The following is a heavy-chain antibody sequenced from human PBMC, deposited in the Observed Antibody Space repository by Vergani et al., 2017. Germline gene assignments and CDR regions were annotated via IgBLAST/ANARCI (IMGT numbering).Heavy chain of an antibody. D-gene: IGHD2-15*01. CDR3: ARDSGIVVVVGWFDP. CDR1: GGSISSSSYY. J-gene: IGHJ5*02. CDR2: IYYCGST. V-gene: IGHV4-39*07. Sequence: QLQLQESGPGLVKPSETLSLTCTVSGGSISSSSYYWGWIRQPPGKGLEWIGSIYYCGSTYYNPSLKSRVTISVDTSKNQFSLKLSSVTAADTAVYYCARDSGIVVVVGWFDPWGQGTLVTVSS.